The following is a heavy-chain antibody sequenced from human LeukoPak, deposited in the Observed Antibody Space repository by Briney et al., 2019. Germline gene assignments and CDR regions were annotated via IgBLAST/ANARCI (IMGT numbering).Heavy chain of an antibody. D-gene: IGHD2-21*01. CDR2: ISGSGVTT. CDR1: GFTFSSHA. V-gene: IGHV3-23*01. CDR3: AKAPVTSCRGAYCYPFDS. Sequence: GGSLRLSCTASGFTFSSHAMSWVRQAPGKGLEWVSAISGSGVTTYYADSVKGRFTISRDNSKSTLYLQMNSLRAEDTAVYFCAKAPVTSCRGAYCYPFDSWGQGTLVTVSS. J-gene: IGHJ4*02.